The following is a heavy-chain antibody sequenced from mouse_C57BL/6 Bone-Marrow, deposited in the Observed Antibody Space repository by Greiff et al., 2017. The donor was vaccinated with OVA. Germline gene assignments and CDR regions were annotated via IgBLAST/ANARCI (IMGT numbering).Heavy chain of an antibody. V-gene: IGHV7-3*01. D-gene: IGHD1-1*01. CDR3: ARYETYGSSNYAMGY. J-gene: IGHJ4*01. CDR1: GFTFTDYY. Sequence: EVKLMESGGGLVQPGGSLSLSCAASGFTFTDYYMSWVRQPPGKALEWLGFIRNKANGYTTKYSASVKGRFTISRDNSPRILYLQMNALRAEDSATYYSARYETYGSSNYAMGYWGQGTAGTVSS. CDR2: IRNKANGYTT.